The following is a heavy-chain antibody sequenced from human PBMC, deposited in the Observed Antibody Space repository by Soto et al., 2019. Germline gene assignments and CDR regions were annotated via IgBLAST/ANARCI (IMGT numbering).Heavy chain of an antibody. CDR1: GFTFNNYA. D-gene: IGHD3-10*01. CDR3: AKDSYHGSGSYITPYYFDS. CDR2: ISGSGQRT. V-gene: IGHV3-23*01. Sequence: EVQLLESGGGLVQPGGSLRLSCAASGFTFNNYAMSWVRQAPGKGLEWVSVISGSGQRTSYADSVKGRFTVSRDNSKNTVELHMKSLRAEDTAVYYCAKDSYHGSGSYITPYYFDSWGQGTLITVSS. J-gene: IGHJ4*02.